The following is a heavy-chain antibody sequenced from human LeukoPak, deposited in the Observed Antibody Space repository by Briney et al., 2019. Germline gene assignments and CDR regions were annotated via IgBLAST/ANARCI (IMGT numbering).Heavy chain of an antibody. CDR3: ARGGIQVSGIDEFDY. CDR2: IGIRVDT. V-gene: IGHV3-13*01. J-gene: IGHJ4*02. D-gene: IGHD6-19*01. Sequence: XXXVRXXXXXWVSAIGIRVDTHCSGSVKVRFTISRENVESSLYLQMNSLRAEDTAVYYCARGGIQVSGIDEFDYWGQGTLVTVSS.